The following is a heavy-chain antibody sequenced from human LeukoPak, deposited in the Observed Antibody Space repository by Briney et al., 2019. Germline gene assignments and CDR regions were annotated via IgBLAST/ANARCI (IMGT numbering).Heavy chain of an antibody. CDR2: IKQDGSEK. Sequence: GGSLRLSCAASGFTFSSYWMSWVRQAPGKGLEWVANIKQDGSEKYYVDSVKGRFTISRDNAKNSLYLQMNSLRAEDTAVYYCARDDGSGWLDAFDIWGQGTMVTVSS. CDR1: GFTFSSYW. J-gene: IGHJ3*02. V-gene: IGHV3-7*01. CDR3: ARDDGSGWLDAFDI. D-gene: IGHD6-19*01.